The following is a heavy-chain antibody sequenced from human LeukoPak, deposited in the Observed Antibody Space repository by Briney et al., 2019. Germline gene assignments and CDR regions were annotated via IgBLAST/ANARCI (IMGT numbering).Heavy chain of an antibody. D-gene: IGHD3-9*01. CDR1: GFTFTNYA. J-gene: IGHJ4*02. Sequence: GGSLRLSCSASGFTFTNYAMAWVRQAPGKGLEWVSTISGSGGSTQYADSVKGRFTISRDNSKDTLYLQMNGLRAEDTAVYYCAKDQGGRYYDILAGYCPEHFFDYWGQGTLVTVSS. CDR3: AKDQGGRYYDILAGYCPEHFFDY. V-gene: IGHV3-23*01. CDR2: ISGSGGST.